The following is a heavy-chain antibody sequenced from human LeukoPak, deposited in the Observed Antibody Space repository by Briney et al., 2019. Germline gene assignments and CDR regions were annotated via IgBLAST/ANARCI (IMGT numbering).Heavy chain of an antibody. D-gene: IGHD6-19*01. V-gene: IGHV4-39*07. Sequence: SETLSLTCTVSGGSINSSSYYWGWSRQPPGKGLEWIGSIYYSGSTYYNPSLKSRVTISVDTSKDQFSLKLSSVTAADTAVYYCARGRIAVAGVFDYWGQGTLVTVSS. CDR1: GGSINSSSYY. CDR3: ARGRIAVAGVFDY. J-gene: IGHJ4*02. CDR2: IYYSGST.